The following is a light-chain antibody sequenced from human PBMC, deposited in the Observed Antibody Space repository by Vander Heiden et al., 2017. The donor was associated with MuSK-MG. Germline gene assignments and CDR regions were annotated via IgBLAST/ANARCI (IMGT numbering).Light chain of an antibody. CDR1: QSVRNY. CDR2: DAS. Sequence: IVLTQSPATLSLSPGERATLSCRASQSVRNYLAWYQQKPGQAPRLLINDASHRATGIPARFSGSGSGTDFTLTISSLEPEDFAVYYCQQCKNCPSTFGPGTKVDFK. CDR3: QQCKNCPST. V-gene: IGKV3-11*01. J-gene: IGKJ3*01.